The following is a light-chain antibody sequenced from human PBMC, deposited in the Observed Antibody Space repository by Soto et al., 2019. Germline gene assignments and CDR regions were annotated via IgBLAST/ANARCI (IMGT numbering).Light chain of an antibody. J-gene: IGKJ1*01. CDR3: QKYDSAPPS. V-gene: IGKV1-27*01. CDR2: AAS. Sequence: DIQMTQSTSSLSASVGDRVTITCRASQGICNYLAWYQQKPGKVPKLLIYAASTLQSGVPSRFSGRGSGTDFTLTISSLQPEDVATYYCQKYDSAPPSFGQGNKVAIK. CDR1: QGICNY.